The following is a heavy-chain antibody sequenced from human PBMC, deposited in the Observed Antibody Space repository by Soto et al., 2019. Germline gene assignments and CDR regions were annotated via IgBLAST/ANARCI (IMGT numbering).Heavy chain of an antibody. CDR2: IFSNSAYI. Sequence: GGSLRLSCAASGFRFSDYTMNWVRQAPGKGLEWVSSIFSNSAYIYYTNSVKGRFTISRENAKNSLYLQMNSLRDEDTAVYYCTRGSYGDSEYWGKGTLVTVSS. V-gene: IGHV3-21*01. CDR3: TRGSYGDSEY. J-gene: IGHJ4*02. CDR1: GFRFSDYT. D-gene: IGHD4-17*01.